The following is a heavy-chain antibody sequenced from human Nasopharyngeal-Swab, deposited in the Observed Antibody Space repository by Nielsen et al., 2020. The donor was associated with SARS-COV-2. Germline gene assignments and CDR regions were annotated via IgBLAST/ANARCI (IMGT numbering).Heavy chain of an antibody. CDR3: ARGGGDAYNPIDF. CDR2: LYSGGNT. CDR1: GLGFSNYE. D-gene: IGHD5-24*01. J-gene: IGHJ4*02. Sequence: GGSLRLSCAASGLGFSNYEMNWVRQAPGKGLEWVSLLYSGGNTYYTDSVKGRFTVSRDKSKNTLYLQMNSLRADDTAVYFCARGGGDAYNPIDFWGQGTLVTVSS. V-gene: IGHV3-53*01.